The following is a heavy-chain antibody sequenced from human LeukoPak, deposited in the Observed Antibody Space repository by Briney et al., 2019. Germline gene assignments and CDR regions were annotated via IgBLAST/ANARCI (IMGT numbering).Heavy chain of an antibody. Sequence: GGSLRLSCAASGFTFTSYGMHWVRQAPGKGLEWVAVIWYDGSNKYSADSVKGRFTISRDDSKNTVYPQMNSLRAEDTAVYYCARDRNSYFDYWGQGTLVTVSS. J-gene: IGHJ4*02. CDR2: IWYDGSNK. CDR1: GFTFTSYG. D-gene: IGHD1-1*01. V-gene: IGHV3-33*08. CDR3: ARDRNSYFDY.